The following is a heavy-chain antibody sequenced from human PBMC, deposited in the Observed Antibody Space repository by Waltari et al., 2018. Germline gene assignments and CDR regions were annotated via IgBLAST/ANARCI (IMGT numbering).Heavy chain of an antibody. J-gene: IGHJ4*02. Sequence: QMQLVQSGPEVKKPGTSVKVSCKASGFTFTSSAVQWVRQARGQRLEWIGWIVVGSGNTNYAQKFQERVTITRDMSTSTAYMELSSLRSEDTAVYYCAADGGSGEDFDYWGQGTLVTVSS. CDR3: AADGGSGEDFDY. V-gene: IGHV1-58*01. CDR2: IVVGSGNT. CDR1: GFTFTSSA. D-gene: IGHD3-3*01.